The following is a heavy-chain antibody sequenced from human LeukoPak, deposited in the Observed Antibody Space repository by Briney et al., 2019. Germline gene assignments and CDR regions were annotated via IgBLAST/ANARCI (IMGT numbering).Heavy chain of an antibody. J-gene: IGHJ4*02. CDR3: AREYGSDYGGNLFYFDY. CDR2: IYYSGST. D-gene: IGHD4-23*01. V-gene: IGHV4-59*12. CDR1: GGSISSYY. Sequence: SETLSLTCTVSGGSISSYYWSWIRQPPGKGLEWIGYIYYSGSTNYNPSLKSRVTISVDTSKNQFSLKLSSVTAADTAVYYCAREYGSDYGGNLFYFDYWGQGTLVTVSS.